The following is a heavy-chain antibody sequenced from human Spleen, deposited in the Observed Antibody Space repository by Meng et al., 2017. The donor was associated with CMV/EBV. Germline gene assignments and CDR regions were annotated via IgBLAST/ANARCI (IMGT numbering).Heavy chain of an antibody. D-gene: IGHD3-3*01. CDR3: ARDWYGDYTRGDSDRLDY. CDR1: FSYYW. J-gene: IGHJ4*02. CDR2: IKQDGSEK. V-gene: IGHV3-7*01. Sequence: FSYYWMSWVRQAPGKGLEWVAIIKQDGSEKYYVDAVKGRLTISRDNAKNSLYLQMNSLRAEDTAVYYCARDWYGDYTRGDSDRLDYWGQGTLVTVSS.